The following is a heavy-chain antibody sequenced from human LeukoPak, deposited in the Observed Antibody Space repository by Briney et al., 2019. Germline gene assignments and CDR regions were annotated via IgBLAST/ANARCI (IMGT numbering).Heavy chain of an antibody. CDR3: ARRKGDGYNWTFDY. J-gene: IGHJ4*02. CDR1: GYRFTTYW. Sequence: GESLKISCKGSGYRFTTYWIGWVRQMPGKGLEWMGNIYPADSDTRYLPSFQGQVTISVDKSISTAYLHWSSLKDSDTAMYYCARRKGDGYNWTFDYWGQGTLVTVSS. V-gene: IGHV5-51*01. CDR2: IYPADSDT. D-gene: IGHD5-24*01.